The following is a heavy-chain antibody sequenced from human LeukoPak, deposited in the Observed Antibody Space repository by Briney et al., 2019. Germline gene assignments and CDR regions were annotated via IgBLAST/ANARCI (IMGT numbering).Heavy chain of an antibody. CDR2: ISYDGSEE. CDR3: AKDPEKYSSSYY. V-gene: IGHV3-30*18. J-gene: IGHJ4*02. D-gene: IGHD6-13*01. Sequence: GGSLRLSCEASGFTFSSYGMHWVRQAPGKGLEWVAGISYDGSEEFYADSVKGRFIISRDDSKNTLYLQLNSLRADDTAVYYCAKDPEKYSSSYYWGQGTLVTVSS. CDR1: GFTFSSYG.